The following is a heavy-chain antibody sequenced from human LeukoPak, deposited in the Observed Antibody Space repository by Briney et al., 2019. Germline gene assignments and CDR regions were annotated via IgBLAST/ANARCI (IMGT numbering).Heavy chain of an antibody. CDR1: HYSISSGYY. CDR2: IYHSGST. V-gene: IGHV4-38-2*02. J-gene: IGHJ4*02. CDR3: ARHEGYNPAFDY. D-gene: IGHD5-24*01. Sequence: SETLSLTCTVSHYSISSGYYWGWIRQPPGKGLEWIGSIYHSGSTYYNPSLKSRVTISVDTSKNQFSLKLSSVTAADTAVYYCARHEGYNPAFDYWGQGILVTVSS.